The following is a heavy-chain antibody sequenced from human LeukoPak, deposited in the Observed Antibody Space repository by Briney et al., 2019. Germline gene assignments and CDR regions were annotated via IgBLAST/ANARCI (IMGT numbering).Heavy chain of an antibody. J-gene: IGHJ3*01. CDR1: GFTFISYS. Sequence: GGSLRLSCAASGFTFISYSMNWVRQAPGKGLEWVSYISSSSSSIKYAGSVEGRFTISRDNAKNSLYLQMNSLRDEDTAVYYCARDRYSSGWFGAFDVWGQGTMVTVSS. D-gene: IGHD6-19*01. CDR3: ARDRYSSGWFGAFDV. CDR2: ISSSSSSI. V-gene: IGHV3-48*02.